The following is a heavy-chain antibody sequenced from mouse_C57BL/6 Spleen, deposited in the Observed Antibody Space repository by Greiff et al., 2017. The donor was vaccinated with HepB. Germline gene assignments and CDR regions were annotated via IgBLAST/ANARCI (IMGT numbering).Heavy chain of an antibody. CDR3: ARGASNPYFDV. Sequence: VQLQESGAELVMPGASVKLSCKASGYTFTSYWMHWVKQRPGQGLEWIGEIDPSDSYTNYNQKFKGKSTLTVDKSSSTAYMQLSSLTSEDSAVYYCARGASNPYFDVWGTGTTVTVSS. J-gene: IGHJ1*03. CDR1: GYTFTSYW. CDR2: IDPSDSYT. V-gene: IGHV1-69*01. D-gene: IGHD2-5*01.